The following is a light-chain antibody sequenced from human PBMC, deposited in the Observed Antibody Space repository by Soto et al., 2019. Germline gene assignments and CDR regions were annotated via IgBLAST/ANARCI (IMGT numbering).Light chain of an antibody. V-gene: IGLV2-8*01. CDR3: NSYAGGSYV. J-gene: IGLJ1*01. CDR1: SSDVGGYRY. CDR2: EVS. Sequence: QSVLTQPPSASGSPGQSVTISCTGTSSDVGGYRYVSWYQQHPGKAPKLIIYEVSKRPSGVPDRFSGSKSGNTASLTVSELQAEDEADYYCNSYAGGSYVFGTGTKVTVL.